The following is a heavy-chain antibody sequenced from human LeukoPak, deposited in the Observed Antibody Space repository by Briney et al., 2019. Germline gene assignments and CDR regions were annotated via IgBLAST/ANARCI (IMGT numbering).Heavy chain of an antibody. J-gene: IGHJ3*02. CDR3: ARDPLRGIVGATAHEADAFDI. V-gene: IGHV1-69*05. Sequence: ASVKVSCKASGGTFSSYAISWVRQAPGQGLEWMGRIIPIFGTANYAQKSQGRSTITTDESTSTAYMELSRLRSEDTAVYYCARDPLRGIVGATAHEADAFDIWGQGTMVTVSS. CDR2: IIPIFGTA. D-gene: IGHD1-26*01. CDR1: GGTFSSYA.